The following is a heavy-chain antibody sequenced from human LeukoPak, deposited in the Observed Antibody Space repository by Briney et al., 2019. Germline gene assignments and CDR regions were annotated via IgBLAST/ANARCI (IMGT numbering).Heavy chain of an antibody. V-gene: IGHV4-34*01. CDR1: GGSFSGYY. D-gene: IGHD6-13*01. CDR2: INHSGST. Sequence: SETLSLTCAVYGGSFSGYYWSWIRQPPGKGLEWIGEINHSGSTNYNPSLKSRVTISVDTSKNQFSLKLSSVTAADTAVYYCARSNYSSSWYGLLQYYYYCYYMDVWGKGTTVTISS. CDR3: ARSNYSSSWYGLLQYYYYCYYMDV. J-gene: IGHJ6*03.